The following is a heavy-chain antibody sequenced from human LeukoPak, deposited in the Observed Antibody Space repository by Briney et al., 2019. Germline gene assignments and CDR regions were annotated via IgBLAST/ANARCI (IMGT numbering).Heavy chain of an antibody. Sequence: HGESLKISCKGSGYSFTTYWISWVRQMPGKGLEWMGRIDPSDSYTNYSPSFQGRVTISADKSISTAYLQWASLKASDTAMYYCASLEMATDYWGQGTLVTVSS. CDR2: IDPSDSYT. V-gene: IGHV5-10-1*01. CDR3: ASLEMATDY. CDR1: GYSFTTYW. D-gene: IGHD5-24*01. J-gene: IGHJ4*02.